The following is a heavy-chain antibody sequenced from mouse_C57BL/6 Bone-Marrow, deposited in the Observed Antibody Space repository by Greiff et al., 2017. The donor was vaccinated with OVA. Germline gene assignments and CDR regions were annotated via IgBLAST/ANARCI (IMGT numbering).Heavy chain of an antibody. CDR1: GYTFTDYE. V-gene: IGHV1-15*01. D-gene: IGHD2-3*01. CDR2: IDPETGGT. Sequence: QVQLKQSGAELVRPGASVTLSCKASGYTFTDYEMHWVKQTPVHGLEWIGAIDPETGGTAYNQKFKGKAILTADKSSSTAYMELRSLTSEDSAVYYCTLYDGPWFAYWGQGTLVTVSA. J-gene: IGHJ3*01. CDR3: TLYDGPWFAY.